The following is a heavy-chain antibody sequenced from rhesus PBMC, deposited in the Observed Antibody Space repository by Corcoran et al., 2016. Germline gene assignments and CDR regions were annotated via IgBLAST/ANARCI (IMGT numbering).Heavy chain of an antibody. CDR1: GGSISSSNW. Sequence: QVQLQESGPAVVKPSETLSLTCAVSGGSISSSNWWSWIRQSPGKGLEWIWGINGSGGSTKYNPSLKRRVTISVDTSKNQFTVKRSSGTAADTAVDYCAREYSNYGGYFEFWGQGALVTVSS. J-gene: IGHJ1*01. CDR2: INGSGGST. V-gene: IGHV4-93*01. D-gene: IGHD4-23*01. CDR3: AREYSNYGGYFEF.